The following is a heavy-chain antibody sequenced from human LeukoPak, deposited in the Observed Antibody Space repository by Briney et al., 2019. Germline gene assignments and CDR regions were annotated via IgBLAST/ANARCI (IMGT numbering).Heavy chain of an antibody. J-gene: IGHJ4*01. D-gene: IGHD3-22*01. Sequence: GGSLRLSCAASGFTFSSYSMNWVRQPPGKGLEWVSYISSSSSTIYYADSVKDRFTISRDNSKNKLYLRMNGLRAEDTAVYDCAKVSGIVVVIADYFDYWGQGTLVTVSS. CDR2: ISSSSSTI. CDR1: GFTFSSYS. V-gene: IGHV3-48*01. CDR3: AKVSGIVVVIADYFDY.